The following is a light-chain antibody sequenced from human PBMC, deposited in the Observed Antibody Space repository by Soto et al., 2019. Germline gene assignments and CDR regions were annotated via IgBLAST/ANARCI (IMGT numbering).Light chain of an antibody. CDR1: QGISDY. J-gene: IGKJ4*01. V-gene: IGKV1-9*01. CDR3: QQFNACPLT. Sequence: DIQLTQSPSFLSASVGDRVTISCRASQGISDYLAWYQQKPGKAPKLLIYGASTLQSGVPSRFSGSASGTEFTLTISSLQPEDFATYFCQQFNACPLTFGGVTKLEIK. CDR2: GAS.